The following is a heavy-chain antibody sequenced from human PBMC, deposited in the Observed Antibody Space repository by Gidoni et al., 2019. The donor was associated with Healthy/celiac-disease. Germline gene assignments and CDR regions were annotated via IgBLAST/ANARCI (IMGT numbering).Heavy chain of an antibody. D-gene: IGHD6-13*01. J-gene: IGHJ5*02. Sequence: EVQLLESGGGLVPPGGSLRLACAASGFPFSRYAMSWVRQAPGKGLEWVSAISGSGGSTYYADSVKGRFTISRDNSKNTLYLQMNSLRAEDTAVYYCAKDFARAAAVTPVDPWGQGTLVTVSS. CDR2: ISGSGGST. V-gene: IGHV3-23*01. CDR3: AKDFARAAAVTPVDP. CDR1: GFPFSRYA.